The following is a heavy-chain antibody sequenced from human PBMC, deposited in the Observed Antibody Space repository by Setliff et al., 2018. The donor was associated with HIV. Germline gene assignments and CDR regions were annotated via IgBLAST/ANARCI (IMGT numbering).Heavy chain of an antibody. CDR1: GFAFGSFA. V-gene: IGHV3-23*01. J-gene: IGHJ5*02. CDR2: ITDDGLST. CDR3: VLGGLSGGWGVS. Sequence: LRLSCAASGFAFGSFAMSWIRQAPGKALEWVSSITDDGLSTFYAGSVRGRFTLSRDNSRNTLFLQMNSLRGEDTALYYCVLGGLSGGWGVSWGQGTLVTVSS. D-gene: IGHD6-19*01.